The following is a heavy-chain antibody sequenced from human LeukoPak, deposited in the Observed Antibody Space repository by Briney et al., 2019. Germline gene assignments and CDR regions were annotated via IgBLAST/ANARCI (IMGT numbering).Heavy chain of an antibody. CDR3: ARHGNTAMEGSYHFDY. Sequence: PSETLSLTCTVSGGSISSYYWSWIRQPLGKGLEWIGYIYYSGSTNYNPSLKSRVTISVDTSKNQFSLKLSSVTAADTAVYYCARHGNTAMEGSYHFDYWGQGTLVTVSS. CDR1: GGSISSYY. J-gene: IGHJ4*02. V-gene: IGHV4-59*08. D-gene: IGHD5-18*01. CDR2: IYYSGST.